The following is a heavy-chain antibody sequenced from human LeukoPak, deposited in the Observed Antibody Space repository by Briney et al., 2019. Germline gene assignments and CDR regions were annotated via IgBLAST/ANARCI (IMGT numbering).Heavy chain of an antibody. J-gene: IGHJ2*01. V-gene: IGHV5-51*01. CDR1: GYIFTGYW. D-gene: IGHD1-26*01. CDR2: IYPRDSET. Sequence: GESLKISCEAPGYIFTGYWIGWVRQMPGRGLEWLGIIYPRDSETRYSPSFEGQVTISVDKSTSTAYLQWSSLKASDTAMYYCARGKWYFDLWGRGTLVTVSS. CDR3: ARGKWYFDL.